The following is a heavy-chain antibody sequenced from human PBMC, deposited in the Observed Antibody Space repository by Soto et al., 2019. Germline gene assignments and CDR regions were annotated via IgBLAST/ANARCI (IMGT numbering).Heavy chain of an antibody. J-gene: IGHJ6*02. V-gene: IGHV4-30-4*01. CDR1: GGSISSGDYY. CDR2: IYYSGST. CDR3: ARGWNYKRYYYYYGMDV. D-gene: IGHD3-10*01. Sequence: SETLSLTCTVSGGSISSGDYYWSWIRQPPGKGLEWIGYIYYSGSTYYNPSLKSRVTISVDTSKNQFSLKLSSVTAADTAVYYCARGWNYKRYYYYYGMDVWGQGTTVTVSS.